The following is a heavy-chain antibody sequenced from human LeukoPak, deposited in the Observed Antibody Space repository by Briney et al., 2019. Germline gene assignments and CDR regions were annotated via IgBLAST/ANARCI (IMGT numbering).Heavy chain of an antibody. CDR1: GYTFTSYA. D-gene: IGHD5-12*01. CDR3: ARDRNIVATITGYFDY. V-gene: IGHV1-3*01. Sequence: ASVKVSCKASGYTFTSYAMHWVRQAPGQRLEWMGWINAGNGNTKYSQKFQGRVTITRDTSASTAYMELSSLRSEDTAVYYCARDRNIVATITGYFDYRGQGTLVTVSS. CDR2: INAGNGNT. J-gene: IGHJ4*02.